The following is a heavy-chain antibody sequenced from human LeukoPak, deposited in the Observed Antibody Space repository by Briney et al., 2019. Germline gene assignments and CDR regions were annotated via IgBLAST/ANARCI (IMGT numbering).Heavy chain of an antibody. J-gene: IGHJ4*02. CDR1: GYSFTSYW. D-gene: IGHD3-10*01. Sequence: GESLKISCKGSGYSFTSYWIGWVRQRPGKGPEWMGIIYPGYSDTRYSPSFQGQVTISADKSISTAYLQWSSLKASDTAMYYCASPGGLGELFPSYWGKGTLVSVSS. CDR3: ASPGGLGELFPSY. CDR2: IYPGYSDT. V-gene: IGHV5-51*01.